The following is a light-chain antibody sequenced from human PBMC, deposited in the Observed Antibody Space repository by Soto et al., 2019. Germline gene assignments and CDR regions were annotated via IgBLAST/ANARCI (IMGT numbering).Light chain of an antibody. CDR1: QSISTN. CDR2: GAS. Sequence: EIVMTQSPATLSVSPGERATLPCRASQSISTNLAWYHQKPGQAPRLLIYGASTRATGIPARFSGSGSGTEFTLTISSLQSEDFAVYYCQQYYDWPITFGQGTRLEIK. CDR3: QQYYDWPIT. V-gene: IGKV3-15*01. J-gene: IGKJ5*01.